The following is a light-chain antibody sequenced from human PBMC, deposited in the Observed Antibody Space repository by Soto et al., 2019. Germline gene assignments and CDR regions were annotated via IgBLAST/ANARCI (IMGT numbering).Light chain of an antibody. Sequence: DVVMTQSPLSLPVTLGQPASISCKSSQSLLYTDGNTYLHWFQQRPGQSPRRLIYKVSNRDSGVPDSFSGSGSGTDFTLKISRVEADDVGVYYCMQGTPWPRTFGQGTKLEIK. CDR2: KVS. V-gene: IGKV2-30*01. J-gene: IGKJ2*01. CDR1: QSLLYTDGNTY. CDR3: MQGTPWPRT.